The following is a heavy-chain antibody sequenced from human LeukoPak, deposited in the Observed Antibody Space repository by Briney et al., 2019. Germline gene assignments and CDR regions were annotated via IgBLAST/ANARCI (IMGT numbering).Heavy chain of an antibody. CDR2: IRYDESKK. Sequence: GGSLRLSCAASGFTFSTYGMHWVRQAPGKGLEWVAFIRYDESKKYYADSLKGRFTISRDNSKNTLYLQMDSLRVEDTAVYYCAKDGSGTYFNFDYWGQGTRVTVSS. CDR1: GFTFSTYG. V-gene: IGHV3-30*02. J-gene: IGHJ4*02. CDR3: AKDGSGTYFNFDY. D-gene: IGHD1-26*01.